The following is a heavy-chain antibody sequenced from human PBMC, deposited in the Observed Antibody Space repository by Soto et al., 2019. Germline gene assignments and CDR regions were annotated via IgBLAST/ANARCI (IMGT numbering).Heavy chain of an antibody. CDR1: GYTFTSYS. D-gene: IGHD3-9*01. CDR2: ISAYNGNT. J-gene: IGHJ4*02. CDR3: ARGGPYYDILTGYQDY. V-gene: IGHV1-18*01. Sequence: ASVKVSCKASGYTFTSYSISWVRQAPGQGLEWMGWISAYNGNTNYAQKLQGRVTMTTDTSTSTAYMELRSLRSDDTAVYYCARGGPYYDILTGYQDYWGQGTLVTVSS.